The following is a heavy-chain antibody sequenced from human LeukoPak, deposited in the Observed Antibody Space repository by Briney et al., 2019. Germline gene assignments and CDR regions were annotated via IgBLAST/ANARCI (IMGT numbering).Heavy chain of an antibody. V-gene: IGHV3-30*02. J-gene: IGHJ4*02. CDR3: AKDATYYYDSSGYYFGFYGDY. CDR2: IRYDGSNK. Sequence: GGSLRLSCAASGFSFSSYNMNWVRQAPGKGLEWVAFIRYDGSNKYYADSVKGRFTISRDNSKNTLYLQMNSLRAEDTAVYYCAKDATYYYDSSGYYFGFYGDYWGQGTLVTVSS. D-gene: IGHD3-22*01. CDR1: GFSFSSYN.